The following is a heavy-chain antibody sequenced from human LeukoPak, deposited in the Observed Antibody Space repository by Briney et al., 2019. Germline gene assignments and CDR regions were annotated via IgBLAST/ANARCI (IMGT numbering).Heavy chain of an antibody. CDR3: ARAITGRGYSSSWYYYYYGMDV. V-gene: IGHV3-30-3*01. Sequence: GGSLRLTCAASGFTFSSHAMHWVRQAPGKGLEWVAVISYDGSNKYYADSVKGRFTISRDNSKNTLYLQMNSLRAEDTAVYYCARAITGRGYSSSWYYYYYGMDVWGQGTTVTVSS. CDR1: GFTFSSHA. D-gene: IGHD6-13*01. CDR2: ISYDGSNK. J-gene: IGHJ6*02.